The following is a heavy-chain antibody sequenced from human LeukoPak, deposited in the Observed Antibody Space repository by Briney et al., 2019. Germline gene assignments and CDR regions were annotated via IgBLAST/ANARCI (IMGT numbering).Heavy chain of an antibody. CDR1: GGSFSGYS. V-gene: IGHV4-34*01. CDR2: INHSRST. D-gene: IGHD1-14*01. Sequence: PSETLSLTCAVYGGSFSGYSWSWIRQPPGKGLEWIGEINHSRSTNYNPSLKSRVTISVDTSKNQFSLKLSSVTAADTAVYYCARGRTRPIDYWGQGTLVTVSS. J-gene: IGHJ4*02. CDR3: ARGRTRPIDY.